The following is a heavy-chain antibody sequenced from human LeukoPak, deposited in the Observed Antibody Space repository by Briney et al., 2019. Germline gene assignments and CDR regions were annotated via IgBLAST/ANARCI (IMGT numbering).Heavy chain of an antibody. J-gene: IGHJ5*02. CDR3: ATGKRIMITFGGVVVTRYWFDP. Sequence: ASVMVSCKVSGYTLIELSMHWVRQAPGKGLEWMGGFDPEDGETIYAQKFQGRVTMTEDTSTDTAYMELSSLTSEDTAVYYCATGKRIMITFGGVVVTRYWFDPWGQGTLVTVSP. V-gene: IGHV1-24*01. CDR1: GYTLIELS. D-gene: IGHD3-16*02. CDR2: FDPEDGET.